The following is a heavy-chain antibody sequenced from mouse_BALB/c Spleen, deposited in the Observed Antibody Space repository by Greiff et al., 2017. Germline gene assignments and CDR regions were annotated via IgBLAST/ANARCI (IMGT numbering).Heavy chain of an antibody. CDR2: ISSGGSYT. CDR3: ARQDGRMITTGDYFDY. J-gene: IGHJ2*01. V-gene: IGHV5-9-3*01. CDR1: GFTFSSYA. Sequence: EVKLVESGGGLVKPGGSLKLSCAASGFTFSSYAMSWVRQTPEKRLEWVATISSGGSYTYYPDSVKGRFTISRDNAKNTLYLQMSSLRSEDTAMYYCARQDGRMITTGDYFDYWGQGTTLTVSS. D-gene: IGHD2-4*01.